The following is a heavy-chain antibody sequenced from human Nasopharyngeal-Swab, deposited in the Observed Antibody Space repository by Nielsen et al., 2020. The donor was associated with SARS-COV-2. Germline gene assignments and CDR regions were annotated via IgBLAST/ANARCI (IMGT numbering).Heavy chain of an antibody. CDR1: GFTFSNYD. V-gene: IGHV3-30*18. D-gene: IGHD6-13*01. CDR2: ISYDGTNK. CDR3: AKAFVAYISSWYFDL. J-gene: IGHJ2*01. Sequence: GGSLRLSCAASGFTFSNYDMHWVRQAPGKGLEWVAVISYDGTNKYYAASVKGRFTISSDNSKNTLSLQLNSLRAKDTAVYYCAKAFVAYISSWYFDLWGRGTLVTVSS.